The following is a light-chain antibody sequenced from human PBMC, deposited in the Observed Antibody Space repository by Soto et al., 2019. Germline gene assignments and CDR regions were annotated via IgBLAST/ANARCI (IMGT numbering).Light chain of an antibody. Sequence: EIVMTQSPATLSVSPGERATLSCRASQSVSSNLAWYQQKPGQAPRLLIYGASTRATGIPARFSGSGSGTEFPLTISSLQSEDFAVYYCQQYNNWPPLTFGGGTKVEI. CDR3: QQYNNWPPLT. CDR1: QSVSSN. J-gene: IGKJ4*01. CDR2: GAS. V-gene: IGKV3-15*01.